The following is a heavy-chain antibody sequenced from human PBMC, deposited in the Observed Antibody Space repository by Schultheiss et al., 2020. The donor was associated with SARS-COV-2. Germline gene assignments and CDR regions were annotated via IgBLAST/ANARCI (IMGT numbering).Heavy chain of an antibody. J-gene: IGHJ4*02. CDR3: AKDLRVLVAGNYFDY. CDR1: GGSISSSSW. Sequence: SETLSLTCAVSGGSISSSSWWSWVRQPPGKGLEWIAEIYHSGATNYNPSLNSRVTISDDKSKNQFSLKLTSVTAADTAVYYCAKDLRVLVAGNYFDYWGQGTLVTVSS. V-gene: IGHV4-4*02. CDR2: IYHSGAT. D-gene: IGHD6-19*01.